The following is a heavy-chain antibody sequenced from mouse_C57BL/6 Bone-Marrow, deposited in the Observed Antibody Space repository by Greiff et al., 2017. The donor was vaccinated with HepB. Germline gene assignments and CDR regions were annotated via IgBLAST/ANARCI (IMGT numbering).Heavy chain of an antibody. J-gene: IGHJ3*01. V-gene: IGHV1-81*01. CDR1: GYTFTSYG. D-gene: IGHD2-2*01. CDR3: ARNGYY. Sequence: VKLQQSGAELARPGASVKLSCKASGYTFTSYGISWVKQRTGQGLEWIGEIYPRSGNTYYNEKFKGKATLTADKSSSTAYMELRSLTSEDSAVYFCARNGYYRGQGTLVTVSA. CDR2: IYPRSGNT.